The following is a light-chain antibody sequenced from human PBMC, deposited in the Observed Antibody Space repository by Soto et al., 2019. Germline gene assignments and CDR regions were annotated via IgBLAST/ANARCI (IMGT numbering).Light chain of an antibody. CDR3: SSYTSSSTLYV. CDR1: SSDVGGYNS. J-gene: IGLJ1*01. CDR2: EVS. Sequence: QSALTQPASVSGSPGQSITISCTGTSSDVGGYNSVSWYQQHPGKAPKLMIYEVSNRPSGVSNRFSGSKSGNTASLTISGLQAEDEADYYCSSYTSSSTLYVFGAGTNSPS. V-gene: IGLV2-14*01.